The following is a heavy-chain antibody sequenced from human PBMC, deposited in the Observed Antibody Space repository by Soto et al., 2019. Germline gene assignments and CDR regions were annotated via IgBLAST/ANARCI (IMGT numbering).Heavy chain of an antibody. Sequence: LRLSFAASGFTFSSYEMNWVRQAPGKGLEWVSYISSSGRTIYYADSVKGRFTISRDNAKNSLYLQMNSLRAEDTAVYYCARESGSTGDFDIWGRGTMVTVSS. CDR3: ARESGSTGDFDI. CDR2: ISSSGRTI. D-gene: IGHD3-22*01. J-gene: IGHJ3*02. V-gene: IGHV3-48*03. CDR1: GFTFSSYE.